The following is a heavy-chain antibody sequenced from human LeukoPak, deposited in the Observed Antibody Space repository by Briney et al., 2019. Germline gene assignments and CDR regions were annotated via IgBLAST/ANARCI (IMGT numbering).Heavy chain of an antibody. D-gene: IGHD3-10*02. Sequence: GGSLRLSCAASGFTFSSYAMSWLRQAPGKGLEWVSTIGNSGGSTYYADSVKGRFTIARDDSENTLYLQMNSLRAEDTAVYYCAELGITMIGGVWGKGTTVTISS. CDR2: IGNSGGST. V-gene: IGHV3-23*01. CDR3: AELGITMIGGV. J-gene: IGHJ6*04. CDR1: GFTFSSYA.